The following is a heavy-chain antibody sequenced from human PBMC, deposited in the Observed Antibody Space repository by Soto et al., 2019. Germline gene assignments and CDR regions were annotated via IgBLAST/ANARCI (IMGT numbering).Heavy chain of an antibody. J-gene: IGHJ6*02. Sequence: AAVKVSCKASGYTFTSYGISWVRQAPGQGLEWMGWISAYNGNTNYAQKLQGRVTMTTDTSTSTAYMELRSLRSDDTAVYYCARYISDSRKFYGMDVWGQGTTVTVSS. CDR1: GYTFTSYG. V-gene: IGHV1-18*01. D-gene: IGHD6-13*01. CDR3: ARYISDSRKFYGMDV. CDR2: ISAYNGNT.